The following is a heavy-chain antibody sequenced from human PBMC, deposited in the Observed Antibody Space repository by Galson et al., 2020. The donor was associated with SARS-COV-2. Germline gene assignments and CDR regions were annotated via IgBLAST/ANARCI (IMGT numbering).Heavy chain of an antibody. CDR3: ARGAGMSTVVRPQVY. CDR1: GYTFTSYG. V-gene: IGHV1-18*01. CDR2: ISPNSGNT. Sequence: ASVKVSCKASGYTFTSYGISWVRQAPGQGLEWMGWISPNSGNTYYAQKFQGRVTLTRDKFTSTVYMELRGLKSDDTAVYYCARGAGMSTVVRPQVYWGQGTLVTVSS. J-gene: IGHJ4*02. D-gene: IGHD4-4*01.